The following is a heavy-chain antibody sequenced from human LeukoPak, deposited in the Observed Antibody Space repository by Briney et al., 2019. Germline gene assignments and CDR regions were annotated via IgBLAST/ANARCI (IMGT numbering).Heavy chain of an antibody. Sequence: ASVKVSYKASGYTFTSYDINWVRQATGQGLEWMGWMNPNSGNTGYAQKFQGRVTITRNTSISTAYMELSSLRSEDTAVYYCATPGDSSGYAFDIWGQGTMVTVSS. CDR2: MNPNSGNT. D-gene: IGHD3-22*01. J-gene: IGHJ3*02. V-gene: IGHV1-8*03. CDR3: ATPGDSSGYAFDI. CDR1: GYTFTSYD.